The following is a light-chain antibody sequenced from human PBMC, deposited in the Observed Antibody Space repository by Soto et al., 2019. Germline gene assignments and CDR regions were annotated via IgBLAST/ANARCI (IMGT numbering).Light chain of an antibody. Sequence: EVVMTQSPATLSVSPGERAALSCRASQRVSSNIAWYQQKPGQAPRLLIYDASTRATGIPARFSGSQSGTEFTLTISSLLSEDFEVYSCQQYNNWPLTLGGGTKVDIK. CDR1: QRVSSN. V-gene: IGKV3D-15*01. CDR3: QQYNNWPLT. J-gene: IGKJ4*01. CDR2: DAS.